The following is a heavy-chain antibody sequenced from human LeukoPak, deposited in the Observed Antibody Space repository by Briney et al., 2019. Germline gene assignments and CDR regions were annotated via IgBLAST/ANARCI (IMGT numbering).Heavy chain of an antibody. Sequence: SVKVSCKDSGGTFSSYSINWVRQAPRQGLEWMGGIIPLFNTPNYAQKFQGRVSITADKSTNTTYMELSSLTSEDTAVYYCTRAGIPGYCTATCPNWFDPWGQGTLVTVSS. CDR2: IIPLFNTP. D-gene: IGHD2-8*02. J-gene: IGHJ5*02. V-gene: IGHV1-69*06. CDR1: GGTFSSYS. CDR3: TRAGIPGYCTATCPNWFDP.